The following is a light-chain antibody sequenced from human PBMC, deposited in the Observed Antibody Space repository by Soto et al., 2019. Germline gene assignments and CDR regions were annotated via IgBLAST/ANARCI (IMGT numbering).Light chain of an antibody. CDR1: SSDVGGYNY. CDR3: SSYAGSNNVV. J-gene: IGLJ2*01. V-gene: IGLV2-8*01. CDR2: EVS. Sequence: QSALTQPPSASGSPGQSVTISCTGTSSDVGGYNYVSWYQQHPGKAPKLMIYEVSKRPSGVPDRFSGSKSGNTASLTGSGLQDEDEADYYCSSYAGSNNVVFGGGTKVTVL.